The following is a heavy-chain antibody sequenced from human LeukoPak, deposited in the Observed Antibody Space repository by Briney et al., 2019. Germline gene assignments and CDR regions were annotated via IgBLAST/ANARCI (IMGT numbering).Heavy chain of an antibody. CDR2: IYYSGST. V-gene: IGHV4-61*01. CDR3: ATRTVLRYFDWLSPRGFDY. J-gene: IGHJ4*02. CDR1: GGSVSSGSYY. Sequence: SETLSLTCTVSGGSVSSGSYYWSWIRQPPGTGLEWIGYIYYSGSTNYNPSLKSRVTIPVDTSKNQFSLKLSAVTAADTAVYYCATRTVLRYFDWLSPRGFDYWGQGTLVTVSS. D-gene: IGHD3-9*01.